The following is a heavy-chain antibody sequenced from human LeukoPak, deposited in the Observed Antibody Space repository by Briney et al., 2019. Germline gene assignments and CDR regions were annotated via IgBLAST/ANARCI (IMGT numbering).Heavy chain of an antibody. CDR3: TTALSWGSTGDY. V-gene: IGHV3-23*01. Sequence: GGSLRLSCAASGFTFSSYGMSWVRQAPGKGLEWVSAISDSGGSTYYADSVKGRFTISRDNSKNTLFLQMNSLRAEDTAVYYCTTALSWGSTGDYWGQGTLVTVSS. J-gene: IGHJ4*02. CDR1: GFTFSSYG. D-gene: IGHD7-27*01. CDR2: ISDSGGST.